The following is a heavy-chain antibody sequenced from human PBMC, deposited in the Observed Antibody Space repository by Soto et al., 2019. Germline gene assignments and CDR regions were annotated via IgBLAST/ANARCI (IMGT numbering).Heavy chain of an antibody. D-gene: IGHD6-6*01. CDR1: GFTFSSYA. V-gene: IGHV3-30-3*01. Sequence: QVQLVESGGGVVQPGRSLRLSCAASGFTFSSYAMHWVRQAPGKGLEWVAVISYDGSNKYYADSVKGRFTISRDNSKNTLYLQMNSLRAEDTAVYYCARDSGYSIAALDYWGQGTLVTVSS. CDR2: ISYDGSNK. J-gene: IGHJ4*02. CDR3: ARDSGYSIAALDY.